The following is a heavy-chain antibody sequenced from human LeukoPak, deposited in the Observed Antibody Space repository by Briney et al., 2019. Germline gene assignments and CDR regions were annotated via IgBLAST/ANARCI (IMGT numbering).Heavy chain of an antibody. CDR3: AKDRSSVSFDY. CDR2: IPYDGSNK. V-gene: IGHV3-30*01. Sequence: GGSLRLSCAASGFTFSSYAMHWVRQAPGKGLEWVAVIPYDGSNKYYADSVKGRFTISRDNSKNTLYLQMNSLRAEDTAVYYCAKDRSSVSFDYWGQGTLVTVSS. CDR1: GFTFSSYA. J-gene: IGHJ4*02. D-gene: IGHD6-6*01.